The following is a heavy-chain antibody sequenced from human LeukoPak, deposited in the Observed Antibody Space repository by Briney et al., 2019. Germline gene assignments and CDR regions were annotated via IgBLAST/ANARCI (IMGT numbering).Heavy chain of an antibody. D-gene: IGHD1-26*01. CDR2: IKPDESEK. CDR3: AREWTVGGTPVFEY. J-gene: IGHJ4*02. V-gene: IGHV3-7*01. CDR1: GFTFSNYW. Sequence: GGSLRLSCGASGFTFSNYWMSWVRQPPGKGLEWVANIKPDESEKYFADSVKGRFTISRDNAENSLCLQMNSLRAKDTAVYYCAREWTVGGTPVFEYWGQGTLVTVSS.